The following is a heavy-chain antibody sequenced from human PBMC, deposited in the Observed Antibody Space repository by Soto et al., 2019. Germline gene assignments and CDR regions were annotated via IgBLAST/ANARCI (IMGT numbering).Heavy chain of an antibody. V-gene: IGHV4-31*03. CDR1: GGSISSGGYY. CDR2: ISYTGRT. D-gene: IGHD6-6*01. J-gene: IGHJ5*02. CDR3: ARGSFSSSSSWFDP. Sequence: SETLSLTCTVSGGSISSGGYYWSWIRQHPGKGLEWIGYISYTGRTYYTPSLNSRLTISLDTSKNLFSLRLSAVTAADTAVYFCARGSFSSSSSWFDPWGQGTLVTAPQ.